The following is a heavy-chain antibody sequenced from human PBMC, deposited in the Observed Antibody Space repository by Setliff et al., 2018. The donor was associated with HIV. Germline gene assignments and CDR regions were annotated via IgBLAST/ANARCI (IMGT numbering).Heavy chain of an antibody. CDR2: IRSKAYGGTT. Sequence: PGGSLRLSCTASGFTFGDYIMIWVRQAPGKGLEWVGFIRSKAYGGTTEYAASVKGRFTISRDDSKSIAYLQMNSLKTEDTAVYYCTVYSSSSPYWGQGTLVTVS. CDR3: TVYSSSSPY. V-gene: IGHV3-49*04. J-gene: IGHJ4*02. CDR1: GFTFGDYI. D-gene: IGHD6-6*01.